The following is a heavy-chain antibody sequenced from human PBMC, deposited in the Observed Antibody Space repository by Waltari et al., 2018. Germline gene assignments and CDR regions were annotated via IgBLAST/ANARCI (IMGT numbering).Heavy chain of an antibody. CDR1: GGSLSVYY. CDR3: ARAIGFWSGFPNYYYCYYMDV. V-gene: IGHV4-34*01. D-gene: IGHD3-3*01. Sequence: QVQLQQWCAGLLTPSETLSPPSAVYGGSLSVYYWTWIRQPPGTGLEWIGEINHSGSTIYNPSLKSRVTISVDTSKNQFSLKLSSVTAADTAVYYCARAIGFWSGFPNYYYCYYMDVWDKGTTVTVSS. CDR2: INHSGST. J-gene: IGHJ6*03.